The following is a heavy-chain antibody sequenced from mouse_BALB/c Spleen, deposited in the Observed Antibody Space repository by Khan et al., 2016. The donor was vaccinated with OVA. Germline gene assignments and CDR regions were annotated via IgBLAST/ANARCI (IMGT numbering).Heavy chain of an antibody. CDR1: GYNIKDIY. J-gene: IGHJ2*01. V-gene: IGHV14-3*02. CDR2: TDPANGNT. CDR3: RISTINA. Sequence: VQLQQSGAELVKPAASLKLSCTASGYNIKDIYIHWVKQRPEKGLERIRRTDPANGNTKYDPKFQGKATITADTYSNTAYLQLSSLTSEDTAVYYCRISTINAWGQGTTLTVSS.